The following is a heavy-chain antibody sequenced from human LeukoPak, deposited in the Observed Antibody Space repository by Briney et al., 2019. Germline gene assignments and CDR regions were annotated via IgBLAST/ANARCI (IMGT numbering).Heavy chain of an antibody. V-gene: IGHV3-48*01. J-gene: IGHJ3*02. CDR3: AREGPNDAFDI. CDR1: GFTFSSYS. CDR2: ISSSSSTI. Sequence: GGSLRLSCAASGFTFSSYSMNWVRQAPGKGLEWVSYISSSSSTIYYADSVKGRFTISRDNANNSLYLQMNSLRAEDTAVYYCAREGPNDAFDIWGQGTMVTVSS.